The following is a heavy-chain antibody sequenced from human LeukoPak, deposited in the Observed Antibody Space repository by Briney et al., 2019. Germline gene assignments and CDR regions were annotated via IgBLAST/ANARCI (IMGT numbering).Heavy chain of an antibody. CDR3: ARNVGYCSSTSCFPHFDY. D-gene: IGHD2-2*01. J-gene: IGHJ4*02. CDR2: IIPIFGTA. CDR1: GGTFSSYA. V-gene: IGHV1-69*13. Sequence: ASVKVSCKASGGTFSSYAISWVRQAPGQGLEWMGGIIPIFGTANYARKFQGRVTITADESTSTAYMELSSLRSEDTAVYYCARNVGYCSSTSCFPHFDYWGQGTLVTVSS.